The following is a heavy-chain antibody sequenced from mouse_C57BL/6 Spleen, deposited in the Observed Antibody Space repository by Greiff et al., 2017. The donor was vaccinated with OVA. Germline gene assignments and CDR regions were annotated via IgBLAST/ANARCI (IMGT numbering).Heavy chain of an antibody. J-gene: IGHJ1*03. V-gene: IGHV1-82*01. CDR2: IYPGDGDT. D-gene: IGHD2-4*01. CDR3: ARWRLPHWYVDV. CDR1: GYAFSSSW. Sequence: QVQLQQSGPELVKPGASVKISCKASGYAFSSSWMNWVTQRPGKGLEWIGRIYPGDGDTNYNGKFKGKATLTADKSSSTAYMQLSSLTSEDSAVYFCARWRLPHWYVDVWGTGTTVTVSS.